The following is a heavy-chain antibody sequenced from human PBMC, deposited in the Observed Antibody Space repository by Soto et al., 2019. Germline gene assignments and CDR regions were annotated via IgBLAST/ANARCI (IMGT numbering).Heavy chain of an antibody. V-gene: IGHV3-64D*08. D-gene: IGHD6-13*01. Sequence: GGSLRLSCSASGFTFSSYAMHWVRQAPGKGLEYISAISSKEGSTYYADSVKGRYTIYRDNSKNTLNLKMSSLRAEDTTVYYCVKVLGENSSSWCGLDYWGQGTLVTVSS. CDR1: GFTFSSYA. CDR2: ISSKEGST. J-gene: IGHJ4*02. CDR3: VKVLGENSSSWCGLDY.